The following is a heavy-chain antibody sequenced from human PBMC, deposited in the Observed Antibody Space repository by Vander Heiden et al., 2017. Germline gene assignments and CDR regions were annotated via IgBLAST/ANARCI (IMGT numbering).Heavy chain of an antibody. J-gene: IGHJ4*02. D-gene: IGHD1-26*01. CDR2: ISGGSGNI. CDR3: ARVWGAPFDY. CDR1: GFTFSSYS. Sequence: VQLVGSGGGLVQPGGSPSLSCAALGFTFSSYSMNWVRQAPGKGLEWVAYISGGSGNIYYADSVKCRFTISSDNAKNSLYLEMSSLRDEDTAVYYCARVWGAPFDYWGQGTLVTVSS. V-gene: IGHV3-48*02.